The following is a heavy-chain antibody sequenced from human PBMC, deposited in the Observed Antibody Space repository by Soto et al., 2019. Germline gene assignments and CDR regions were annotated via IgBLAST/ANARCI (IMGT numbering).Heavy chain of an antibody. D-gene: IGHD4-17*01. Sequence: SVKVSCKASGGTFSSYAISWVRQAPGQGLEWMGGIIPIFGTANYAQKFQGRVTITADESTSTAYMELSSLRSEDTAVYYCARGGTRVVTTVVTPFDYWGQGNLVNVSS. V-gene: IGHV1-69*13. CDR2: IIPIFGTA. CDR3: ARGGTRVVTTVVTPFDY. J-gene: IGHJ4*02. CDR1: GGTFSSYA.